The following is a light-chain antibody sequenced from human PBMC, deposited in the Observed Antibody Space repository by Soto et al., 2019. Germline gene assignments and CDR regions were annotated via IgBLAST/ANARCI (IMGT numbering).Light chain of an antibody. CDR1: QSVFSS. CDR3: QQLHSYPLT. CDR2: GAA. J-gene: IGKJ4*01. V-gene: IGKV3-15*01. Sequence: EIVMTQSPATLSVSPGERATLSCRASQSVFSSLAWFQQKPGQAPRLLIYGAATRATGIPARFSGSGSGTEFTLTISSLQSEDFATYYCQQLHSYPLTFGGGTKVEIK.